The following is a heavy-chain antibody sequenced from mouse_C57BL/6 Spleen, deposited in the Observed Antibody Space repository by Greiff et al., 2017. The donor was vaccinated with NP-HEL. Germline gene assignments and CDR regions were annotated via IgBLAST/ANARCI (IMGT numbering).Heavy chain of an antibody. CDR1: GYTFTDYY. CDR3: ARRLYGTHYFDY. V-gene: IGHV1-26*01. J-gene: IGHJ2*01. D-gene: IGHD1-1*01. CDR2: INPNNGGT. Sequence: EVQLQQSGPELVKPGASVKISCKASGYTFTDYYMNWVKQSHGKSLEWIGDINPNNGGTSYNQKFKGKATLTVDKSSSTAYMEHRSLTSEDSAVYYCARRLYGTHYFDYWGQGTTLTVSS.